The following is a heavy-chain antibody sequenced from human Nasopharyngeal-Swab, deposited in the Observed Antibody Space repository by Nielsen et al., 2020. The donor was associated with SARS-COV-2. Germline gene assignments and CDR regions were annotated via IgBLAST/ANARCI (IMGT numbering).Heavy chain of an antibody. J-gene: IGHJ4*02. D-gene: IGHD3-9*01. CDR1: GGTFSSYA. CDR2: INPSGGST. V-gene: IGHV1-46*01. CDR3: AGRLTGYYPLDY. Sequence: ASVKVSCKASGGTFSSYAISWVRQAPGQGLEWMGIINPSGGSTSYAQKFQGRVTMTRDTSTSTVYMELSGLRSEDTAVYYCAGRLTGYYPLDYWGQGTLVTVSS.